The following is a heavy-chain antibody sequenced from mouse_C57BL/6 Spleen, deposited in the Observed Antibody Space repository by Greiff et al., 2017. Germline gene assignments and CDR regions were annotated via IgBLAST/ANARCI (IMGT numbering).Heavy chain of an antibody. CDR2: ISYDGSN. D-gene: IGHD2-12*01. Sequence: EVQLQQSGPGLVKPSQSLSLTCSVTGYSITSGYYWNWIRQFPGNKLEWMGYISYDGSNNYNPSLKNRISLTRDTSTNQFFLKLNSVTTEDTATYYCARDYAAWFAYWGQGTLVTVSA. CDR1: GYSITSGYY. CDR3: ARDYAAWFAY. V-gene: IGHV3-6*01. J-gene: IGHJ3*01.